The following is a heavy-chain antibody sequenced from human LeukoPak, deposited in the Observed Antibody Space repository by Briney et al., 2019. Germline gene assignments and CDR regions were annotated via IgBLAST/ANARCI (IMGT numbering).Heavy chain of an antibody. CDR3: ARTAARRFDY. CDR2: INPTGGST. D-gene: IGHD6-6*01. Sequence: ASVKVSCTASGYTFPIYFMHWVRQAPGQGLEWMGIINPTGGSTTYAQKFQGRVTMTRDTSTSTVYMELSSLRSDDTAVYYCARTAARRFDYWGQGTLVTVSS. V-gene: IGHV1-46*01. J-gene: IGHJ4*02. CDR1: GYTFPIYF.